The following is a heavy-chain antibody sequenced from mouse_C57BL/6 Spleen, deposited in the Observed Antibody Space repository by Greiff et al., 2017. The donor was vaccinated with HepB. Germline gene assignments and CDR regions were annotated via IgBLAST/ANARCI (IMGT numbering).Heavy chain of an antibody. CDR1: GFTFSDAW. V-gene: IGHV6-6*01. J-gene: IGHJ2*01. CDR2: IRNKANNHAT. D-gene: IGHD2-14*01. Sequence: EVQGVESGGGLVQPGGSMKLSCAASGFTFSDAWMDWVRQSPEKGLEWVAEIRNKANNHATYYAESVKGRFTISRDDSKSSVYLQMNSLRAEDTGIYYCTRDRGDYFDYWGQGTTLTVSS. CDR3: TRDRGDYFDY.